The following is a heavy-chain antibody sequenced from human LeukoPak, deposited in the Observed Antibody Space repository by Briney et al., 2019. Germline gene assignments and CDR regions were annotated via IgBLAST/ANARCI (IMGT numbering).Heavy chain of an antibody. CDR1: GFTFTTYA. CDR2: VSDSGANT. Sequence: GGSLRLSCAPSGFTFTTYAMSSVRQAPGKGLEWLSTVSDSGANTYYADSVKGRFTISRDNSRNTVYLRMNSLSAEDTAVYYCAKSHSVEQRGYFDYWGQGTLVTASS. CDR3: AKSHSVEQRGYFDY. J-gene: IGHJ4*02. V-gene: IGHV3-23*01. D-gene: IGHD1/OR15-1a*01.